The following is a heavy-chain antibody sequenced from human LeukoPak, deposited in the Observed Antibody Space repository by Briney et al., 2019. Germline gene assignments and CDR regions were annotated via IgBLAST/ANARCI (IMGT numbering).Heavy chain of an antibody. CDR1: GFNVRPYG. CDR2: TSGSGSNT. D-gene: IGHD7-27*01. J-gene: IGHJ2*01. V-gene: IGHV3-23*01. Sequence: PGASLRLFCAASGFNVRPYGMSWIRQAPGKGLEWVAGTSGSGSNTYYADSVKGRFTISRDNLTNTVDLQMNSLRADDTAVYYCAKLGTYFYFDFWGRGTLVTVSS. CDR3: AKLGTYFYFDF.